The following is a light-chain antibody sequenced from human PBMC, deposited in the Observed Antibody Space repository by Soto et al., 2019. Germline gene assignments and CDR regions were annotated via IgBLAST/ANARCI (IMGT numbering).Light chain of an antibody. V-gene: IGKV1-5*01. CDR1: QSISSW. CDR2: DAS. Sequence: DIQMTQYPSTLSASVGDRVTITCRASQSISSWLAWYQQKPGKAPKLLIYDASSLESGVPSRFSGSGSGTEFTLTISSLQPDDFATYYCQQYNSYLYTFGQGTKLEI. J-gene: IGKJ2*01. CDR3: QQYNSYLYT.